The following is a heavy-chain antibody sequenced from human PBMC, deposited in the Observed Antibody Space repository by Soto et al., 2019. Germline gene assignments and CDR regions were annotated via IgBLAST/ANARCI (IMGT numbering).Heavy chain of an antibody. CDR1: GLGFGGYQ. CDR2: TSYDGSIN. D-gene: IGHD3-16*01. J-gene: IGHJ6*02. Sequence: LGGLLRLSCAGSGLGFGGYQMHWVRQAPGKGLEWVTFTSYDGSINYYADSVKGRFTMSRDNSKNLRYLQMNRLRTEDKAVYYCVRRSTLSYYAVDVWGQGTPVTDSS. CDR3: VRRSTLSYYAVDV. V-gene: IGHV3-30*04.